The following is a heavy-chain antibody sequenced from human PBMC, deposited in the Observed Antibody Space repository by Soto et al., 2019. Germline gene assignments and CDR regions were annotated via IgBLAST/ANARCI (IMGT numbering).Heavy chain of an antibody. J-gene: IGHJ4*02. CDR2: IYPGDSGA. CDR1: GYSFTSNW. D-gene: IGHD6-13*01. V-gene: IGHV5-51*01. Sequence: GESLKISCKGSGYSFTSNWIGWVRQMPGKGLEWMGIIYPGDSGARYSPSFQGQVTISADKSINTAYLQWSSLKASDTAMYYCARHDIEAVGRGGIDYWGQGTLVTVSS. CDR3: ARHDIEAVGRGGIDY.